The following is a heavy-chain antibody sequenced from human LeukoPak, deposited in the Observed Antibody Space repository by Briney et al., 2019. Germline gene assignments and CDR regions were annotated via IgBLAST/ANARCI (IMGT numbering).Heavy chain of an antibody. CDR1: GVSISSSSYY. CDR2: IYYSGST. Sequence: KTSETLSLTCTVSGVSISSSSYYWGWLRQPPGKGLEWIGSIYYSGSTYYNPSLKSRVTISVDTSKNQFSLKLSSVTAADTAVYYCASLDYYDSSGFPYWGQGTLVTVSS. J-gene: IGHJ4*02. V-gene: IGHV4-39*01. D-gene: IGHD3-22*01. CDR3: ASLDYYDSSGFPY.